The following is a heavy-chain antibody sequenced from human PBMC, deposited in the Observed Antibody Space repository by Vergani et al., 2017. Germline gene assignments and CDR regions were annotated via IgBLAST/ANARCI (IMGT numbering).Heavy chain of an antibody. J-gene: IGHJ3*01. D-gene: IGHD1-1*01. CDR3: ARVAPSNSEVTPTAFDV. Sequence: QVQLVQSGAEVKKPGASVKVSCKASGYTFTSYYMHWVRQAPGQGLEWMAWIRPDTGHTIYAPKFQDRVTMTADTSTNTAYMELRSLRSDDPAVYCCARVAPSNSEVTPTAFDVWGQGTMVTVSS. V-gene: IGHV1-2*02. CDR1: GYTFTSYY. CDR2: IRPDTGHT.